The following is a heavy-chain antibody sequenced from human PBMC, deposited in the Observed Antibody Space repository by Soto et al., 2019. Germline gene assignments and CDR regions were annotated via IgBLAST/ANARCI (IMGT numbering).Heavy chain of an antibody. V-gene: IGHV1-18*01. CDR1: GYTFTSYG. CDR2: ISAYNGNT. J-gene: IGHJ3*02. D-gene: IGHD3-3*01. Sequence: ASVKVSCKASGYTFTSYGISWVRQAPGQGLEWMGWISAYNGNTNYAQKLQGRVTMTTDTSTSTAYMELRSLRSDDTAVYYCARDGDFWSGYYDDAFDIWGQGTMVTVSS. CDR3: ARDGDFWSGYYDDAFDI.